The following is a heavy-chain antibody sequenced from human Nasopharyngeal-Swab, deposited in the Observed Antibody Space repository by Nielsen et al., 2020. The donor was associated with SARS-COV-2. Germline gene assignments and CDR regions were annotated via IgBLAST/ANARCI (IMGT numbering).Heavy chain of an antibody. CDR1: GFTFSSYA. CDR3: ARGGALNWYIDR. CDR2: ISGSGGST. V-gene: IGHV3-23*01. J-gene: IGHJ2*01. Sequence: GESLKISCAASGFTFSSYAMSWVRQAPGKGLEWVSAISGSGGSTYYADSVKGRFTISRDNSKNTLYLHMNSLRAEDTAVYYCARGGALNWYIDRWGRGTLVTVSS.